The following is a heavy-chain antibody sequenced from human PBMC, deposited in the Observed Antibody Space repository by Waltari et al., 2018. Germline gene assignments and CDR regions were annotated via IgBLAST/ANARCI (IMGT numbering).Heavy chain of an antibody. V-gene: IGHV1-2*02. CDR1: GYTFTGYY. CDR2: INPNSGGT. Sequence: QVQLVQSGAAVKKPGASVKVSCQASGYTFTGYYMHWVRQAPGQGLEWMGWINPNSGGTNYAQKFQGRVTMTRDTSISTAYMELSRLRSDDTAVYYCARDWGYGGNPFDYWGQGTLVTVSS. J-gene: IGHJ4*02. D-gene: IGHD2-15*01. CDR3: ARDWGYGGNPFDY.